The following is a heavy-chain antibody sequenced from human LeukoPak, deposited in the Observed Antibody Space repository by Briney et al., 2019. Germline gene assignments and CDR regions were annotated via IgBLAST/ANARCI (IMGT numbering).Heavy chain of an antibody. D-gene: IGHD2-2*02. V-gene: IGHV4-4*07. CDR3: ARDSCSSTSCYICGLEPTTR. Sequence: SETLSLTCTVSAGSISSYYWSWIRQPAGKGLEWIGRIYTSGSTNYNPSLKSRVTMSVDTSKNQFSLKLSSVTAADTAVYYCARDSCSSTSCYICGLEPTTRWGQGTLVTVSS. J-gene: IGHJ4*02. CDR2: IYTSGST. CDR1: AGSISSYY.